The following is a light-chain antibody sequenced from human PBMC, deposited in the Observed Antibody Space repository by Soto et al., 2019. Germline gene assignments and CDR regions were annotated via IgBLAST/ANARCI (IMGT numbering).Light chain of an antibody. J-gene: IGKJ1*01. CDR2: LGS. CDR1: QSLLHSNGFDY. CDR3: MQSLQTPPT. V-gene: IGKV2-28*01. Sequence: DIVMTQSPLSLPVTPGEPATISCRSSQSLLHSNGFDYLGWYLQKPRQAPQLLIYLGSFRASGVPDRFSGSGSGTDFTLKISRVEAEDVGIYYCMQSLQTPPTFGQGTKVDIK.